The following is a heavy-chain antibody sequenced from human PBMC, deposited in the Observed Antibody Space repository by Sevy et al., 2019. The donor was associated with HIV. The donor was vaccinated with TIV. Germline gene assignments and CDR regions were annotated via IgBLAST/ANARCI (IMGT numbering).Heavy chain of an antibody. Sequence: ASVKVSCKASGYTFTTYGISWVRQAPGQGLEWMGWISAYNGNTNYAQKFQGRVTMTTETSTSTAYMELRSLRSDDTAVYYCVAYYDYIWAGLFDPWGQGTLVTVSS. V-gene: IGHV1-18*01. D-gene: IGHD3-16*01. CDR2: ISAYNGNT. CDR1: GYTFTTYG. CDR3: VAYYDYIWAGLFDP. J-gene: IGHJ5*02.